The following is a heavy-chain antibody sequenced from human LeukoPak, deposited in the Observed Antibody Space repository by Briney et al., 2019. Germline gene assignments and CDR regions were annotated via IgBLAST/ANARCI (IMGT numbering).Heavy chain of an antibody. D-gene: IGHD2-15*01. CDR2: ISPYNGNT. V-gene: IGHV1-18*01. J-gene: IGHJ3*02. Sequence: ASVKVSCKASGYTFTSYGITWVRQAPGQGLEWMGWISPYNGNTEYAQNLQGRVTMTTDTSTSTAYMELRSLRSDDTAVYYCARITKTYSRYDAFDIWGQGTMDTVSS. CDR3: ARITKTYSRYDAFDI. CDR1: GYTFTSYG.